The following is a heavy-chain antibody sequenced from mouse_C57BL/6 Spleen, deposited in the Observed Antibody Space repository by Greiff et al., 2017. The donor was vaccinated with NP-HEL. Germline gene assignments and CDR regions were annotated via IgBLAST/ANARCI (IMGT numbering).Heavy chain of an antibody. CDR3: ARRPSREGNYAMDY. V-gene: IGHV2-2*01. J-gene: IGHJ4*01. CDR1: GFSLTSYG. Sequence: VKLVESGPGLVQPSQSLSITCTVSGFSLTSYGVHWVRQSPGKGLEWLGVIWSGGSTDYNAAFISRLSISKDNSKSQVFFKMNSLQADDTAIYYCARRPSREGNYAMDYWGQGTSVTVSS. CDR2: IWSGGST.